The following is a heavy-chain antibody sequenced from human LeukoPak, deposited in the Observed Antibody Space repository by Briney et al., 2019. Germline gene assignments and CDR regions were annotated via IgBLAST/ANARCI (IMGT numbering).Heavy chain of an antibody. Sequence: SVKVSCKASGGTFSSYAISWVRQAPGQGLEWMGGITPIFGTANYAQKFQGRVTITTDESTSTAYMELSSLRSEDTAVYYCARTMSGYYSGEYFQHWGQGTLVTVSS. V-gene: IGHV1-69*05. CDR1: GGTFSSYA. CDR3: ARTMSGYYSGEYFQH. D-gene: IGHD3-22*01. CDR2: ITPIFGTA. J-gene: IGHJ1*01.